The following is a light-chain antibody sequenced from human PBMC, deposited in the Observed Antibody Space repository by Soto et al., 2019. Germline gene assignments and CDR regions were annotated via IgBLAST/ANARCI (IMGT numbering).Light chain of an antibody. Sequence: IVMTQSPAPLSVSPGGRATLSCRASQSISDTLAWYQQKPGQAPRLLIYSASRRATGFPARFSGSGSGTDFTLTISRLEPEDFAVYHCQQYGSLSWTFGQGTKVDIK. V-gene: IGKV3-15*01. CDR1: QSISDT. CDR3: QQYGSLSWT. J-gene: IGKJ1*01. CDR2: SAS.